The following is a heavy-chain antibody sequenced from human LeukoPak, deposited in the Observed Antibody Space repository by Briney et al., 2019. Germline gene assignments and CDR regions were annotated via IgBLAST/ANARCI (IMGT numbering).Heavy chain of an antibody. CDR1: GFTFSSYA. CDR3: ARLYYDFWSGSEHYFDY. D-gene: IGHD3-3*01. V-gene: IGHV3-23*01. CDR2: ISGSGGST. J-gene: IGHJ4*02. Sequence: GGSLRLSCAASGFTFSSYAMSWVRQAPGKGLEWVSAISGSGGSTYYADSVKGRFTISRDNSKNTLYLQMNSLRAEDTAVYYCARLYYDFWSGSEHYFDYWGQGTLVTVSS.